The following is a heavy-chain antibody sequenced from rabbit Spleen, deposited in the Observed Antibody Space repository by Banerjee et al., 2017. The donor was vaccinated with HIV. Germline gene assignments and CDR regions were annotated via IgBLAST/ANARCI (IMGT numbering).Heavy chain of an antibody. Sequence: QSLEESGGDLVQPGASLTLTCTASGFSFSSNWICWVRQAPGKGLEWIACIDSSDGDTDYANWPKGRFTISKASSTTVTLQMTSLTAADTATYFCARNYVNVFDPWGPGTLVTVS. J-gene: IGHJ2*01. CDR3: ARNYVNVFDP. CDR1: GFSFSSNW. CDR2: IDSSDGDT. D-gene: IGHD1-1*01. V-gene: IGHV1S40*01.